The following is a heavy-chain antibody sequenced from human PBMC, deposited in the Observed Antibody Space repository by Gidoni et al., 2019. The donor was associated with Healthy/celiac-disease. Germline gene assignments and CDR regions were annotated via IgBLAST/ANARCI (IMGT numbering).Heavy chain of an antibody. V-gene: IGHV4-34*01. J-gene: IGHJ4*02. CDR1: GGSFSGYY. Sequence: QVQLQQWGAGLLKPSETLSLTCAVYGGSFSGYYWSWIRQPPGKGLEWIGEINHSGSTNYNPSLKSRVTISVDTSKNQFSLKLSSVTAADTAVYYCARAGQYQGGYPTGYWGQGTLVTVSS. D-gene: IGHD3-22*01. CDR2: INHSGST. CDR3: ARAGQYQGGYPTGY.